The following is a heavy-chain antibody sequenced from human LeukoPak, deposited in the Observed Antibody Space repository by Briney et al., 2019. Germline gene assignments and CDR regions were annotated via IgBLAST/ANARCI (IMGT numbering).Heavy chain of an antibody. CDR3: AKDDTNSYYIKFFDY. Sequence: PGGSLRLSCAASGFTFSSYAMSWVRQAPGKGLEWVSGISGSGGKTYYADSVKGWFTISRDNSKNTLYLQMNSRRAEDTAVYYCAKDDTNSYYIKFFDYWGQGTLVTVSS. CDR1: GFTFSSYA. J-gene: IGHJ4*02. D-gene: IGHD3-22*01. V-gene: IGHV3-23*01. CDR2: ISGSGGKT.